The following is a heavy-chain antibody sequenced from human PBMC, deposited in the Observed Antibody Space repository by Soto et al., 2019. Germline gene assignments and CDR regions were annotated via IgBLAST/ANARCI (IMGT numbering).Heavy chain of an antibody. J-gene: IGHJ6*03. V-gene: IGHV3-48*04. CDR1: GFTFSSYS. Sequence: GGSLRLSCAASGFTFSSYSMNWVRQAPGKGLEWVSYISSSSSTIYYADSVKGRFTISRDNAKNSLYLQMNSLRAEDTAVYYCARVRAQTGDYYYYMDVWCKVTTVTVSS. CDR2: ISSSSSTI. D-gene: IGHD3-10*01. CDR3: ARVRAQTGDYYYYMDV.